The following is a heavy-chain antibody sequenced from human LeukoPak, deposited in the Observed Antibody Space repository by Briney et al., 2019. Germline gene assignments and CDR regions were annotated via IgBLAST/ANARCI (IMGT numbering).Heavy chain of an antibody. V-gene: IGHV3-66*01. J-gene: IGHJ4*02. CDR1: GFTFSSNY. CDR3: ARDLQAANTYYFDY. D-gene: IGHD2-15*01. CDR2: ICIAGTA. Sequence: GGSLRLSCAASGFTFSSNYMSWVRQAPGKGLEWGSLICIAGTAYYSDSVKGRFTISRDNSKNTMYLQLNSLRDQDTAVYYCARDLQAANTYYFDYWGQGTMVTVS.